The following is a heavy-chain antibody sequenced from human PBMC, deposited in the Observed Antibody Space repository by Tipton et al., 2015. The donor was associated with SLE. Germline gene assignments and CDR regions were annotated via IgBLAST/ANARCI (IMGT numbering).Heavy chain of an antibody. Sequence: TLSLTCTVSGGSISSHYWSWIRQPPGKGLEWSGYISYSETTNYNPSLTSRVTISVDTSKNQFSLKLRSVTAADTAVYYCAGAWQGYCSGGTCYVLDYWGQGTLVTVPS. D-gene: IGHD2-15*01. V-gene: IGHV4-59*11. J-gene: IGHJ4*02. CDR3: AGAWQGYCSGGTCYVLDY. CDR2: ISYSETT. CDR1: GGSISSHY.